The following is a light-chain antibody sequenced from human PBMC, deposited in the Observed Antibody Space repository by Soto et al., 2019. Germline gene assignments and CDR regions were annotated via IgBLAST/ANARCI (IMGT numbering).Light chain of an antibody. J-gene: IGLJ1*01. CDR2: EVS. V-gene: IGLV2-23*02. CDR3: CSYANSGSFV. CDR1: SSDVGGYNY. Sequence: QSVLTQPASVSGSPGQSITISCTGTSSDVGGYNYVSWYQQHPGKAPKLMIYEVSRRPSGISHRFSGSRSGNTASLTISGLRAEDEADYYCCSYANSGSFVFGTGTKVTVL.